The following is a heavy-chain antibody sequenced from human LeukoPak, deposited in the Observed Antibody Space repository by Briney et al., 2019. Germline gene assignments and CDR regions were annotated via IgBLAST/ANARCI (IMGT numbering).Heavy chain of an antibody. V-gene: IGHV4-4*02. J-gene: IGHJ3*02. CDR3: ATDWEWELLKSYDAFDI. CDR2: IYHSGSP. D-gene: IGHD1-26*01. CDR1: GGSISSNNW. Sequence: SGTLSLTCAVSGGSISSNNWWGWVRQPPGKGLEWIGEIYHSGSPNYNPSLKSRVTISVDKSRNHFSLNLSSVTAADTAVYYCATDWEWELLKSYDAFDIWGQGTMVTVSS.